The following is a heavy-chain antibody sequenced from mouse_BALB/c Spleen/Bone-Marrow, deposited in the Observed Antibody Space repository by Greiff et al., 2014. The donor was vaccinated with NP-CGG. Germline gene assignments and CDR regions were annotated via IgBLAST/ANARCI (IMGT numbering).Heavy chain of an antibody. CDR2: IAPGSGSN. Sequence: DLVKPGASVKLSCKASGYTFTNYWINWIKQRPGQGLEWIGRIAPGSGSNYYNEMFKGKTTLTVDTSSSTAYIQLSSLSSEDSDVYFCARERYGYDGWYFDVWGAGTTVTVSS. D-gene: IGHD2-2*01. V-gene: IGHV1S41*01. CDR3: ARERYGYDGWYFDV. J-gene: IGHJ1*01. CDR1: GYTFTNYW.